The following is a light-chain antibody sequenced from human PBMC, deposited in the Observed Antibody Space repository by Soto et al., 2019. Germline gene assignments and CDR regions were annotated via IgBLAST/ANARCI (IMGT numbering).Light chain of an antibody. J-gene: IGLJ1*01. CDR3: CSYAGSYSYV. CDR1: RSDVGNYDY. V-gene: IGLV2-11*01. CDR2: DVT. Sequence: QSALTQPRSVSGSPGQSVTISCTGTRSDVGNYDYVSWHQQYPGKAPKLMIYDVTKRPSGVPDRFSGSKSGNTASLTISGLRTEDEADYYCCSYAGSYSYVFGTGTKVTVL.